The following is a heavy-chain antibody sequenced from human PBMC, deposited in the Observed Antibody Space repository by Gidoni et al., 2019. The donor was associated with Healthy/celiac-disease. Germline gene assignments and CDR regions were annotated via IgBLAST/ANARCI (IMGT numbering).Heavy chain of an antibody. Sequence: QLQLQESVPGLVKPSETLSLTCTVSGGSISSSSYYWGWLRQPPGKGLEWIGSIYYSGSTYYNPSLKSRVTISVDTSKNQFSLKLSSVTAADTAVYYCARGGGPIVVVPAASYWGQGTLVTVSS. CDR1: GGSISSSSYY. J-gene: IGHJ4*02. CDR3: ARGGGPIVVVPAASY. D-gene: IGHD2-2*01. V-gene: IGHV4-39*07. CDR2: IYYSGST.